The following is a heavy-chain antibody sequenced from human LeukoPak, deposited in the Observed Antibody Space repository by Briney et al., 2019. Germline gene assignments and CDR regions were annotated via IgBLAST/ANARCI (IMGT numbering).Heavy chain of an antibody. Sequence: SQTLSLTCAISGDSVSSNSVAWNWIRQSPSRGLEWLGRTYYRSQWFSDYAVSVRGRITINPDTSKNQFSLQLNSVTPEDTAVYYCARDRYCSSFACSLDYWGQGTLVSVSS. D-gene: IGHD2-2*01. J-gene: IGHJ4*02. V-gene: IGHV6-1*01. CDR1: GDSVSSNSVA. CDR3: ARDRYCSSFACSLDY. CDR2: TYYRSQWFS.